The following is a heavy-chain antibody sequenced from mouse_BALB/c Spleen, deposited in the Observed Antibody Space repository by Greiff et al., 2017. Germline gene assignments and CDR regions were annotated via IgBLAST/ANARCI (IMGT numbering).Heavy chain of an antibody. CDR1: GYSFTSYW. D-gene: IGHD2-2*01. V-gene: IGHV1-5*01. CDR3: TRSMVKRYFDY. CDR2: IYPGNSDT. Sequence: SGPVLARPGASVKMSCKASGYSFTSYWMHWVKPRPGQGLEWIGAIYPGNSDTSYNQKFKGKARLTAFTSASTAYMDLRSLTNEDSAVYDFTRSMVKRYFDYWGQGTTLTGSS. J-gene: IGHJ2*01.